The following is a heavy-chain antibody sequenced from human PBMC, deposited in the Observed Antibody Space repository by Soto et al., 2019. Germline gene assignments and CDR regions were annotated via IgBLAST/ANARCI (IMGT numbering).Heavy chain of an antibody. CDR3: ARDGCSGGSCFP. CDR1: GYRMTVYL. J-gene: IGHJ5*02. Sequence: LNRSRKTSGYRMTVYLSSRLSLTHGQGLEWMGWISAYNGNTNYAQKLQGRVTMTTDTSTSTAYMELRSLRSDDTAVYYCARDGCSGGSCFPWGQGTLVTVSS. V-gene: IGHV1-18*01. CDR2: ISAYNGNT. D-gene: IGHD2-15*01.